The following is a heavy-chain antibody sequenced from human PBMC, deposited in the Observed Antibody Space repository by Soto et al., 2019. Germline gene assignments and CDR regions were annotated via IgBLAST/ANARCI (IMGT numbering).Heavy chain of an antibody. J-gene: IGHJ4*02. CDR1: GGSINSYY. CDR2: IYYSGST. V-gene: IGHV4-59*01. Sequence: SETLSLTCTLSGGSINSYYWSWIRQPPGKGLQWIGYIYYSGSTNYNPSLKSRVTISVDTSKNQFSLKLSSVTAADTAVYYCAGGAYCGGDCLDYWGQGTLVTVS. CDR3: AGGAYCGGDCLDY. D-gene: IGHD2-21*02.